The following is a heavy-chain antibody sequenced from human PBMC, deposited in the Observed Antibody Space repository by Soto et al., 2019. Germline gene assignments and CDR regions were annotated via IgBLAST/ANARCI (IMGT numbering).Heavy chain of an antibody. V-gene: IGHV4-39*01. CDR3: ARHFFSSGWYLDY. D-gene: IGHD6-19*01. CDR1: GGSISSSSYY. CDR2: IYYSGST. J-gene: IGHJ4*02. Sequence: SETLSLTCTVSGGSISSSSYYWGWIRQPPGKGLEWIGSIYYSGSTYYNPSLKSRVTISVDTSKNQFSLKLSSVTAADTAVYYCARHFFSSGWYLDYWGQGTLVTVSS.